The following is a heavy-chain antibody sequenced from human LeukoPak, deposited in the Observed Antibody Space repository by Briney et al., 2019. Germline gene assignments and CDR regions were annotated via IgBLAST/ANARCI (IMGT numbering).Heavy chain of an antibody. V-gene: IGHV4-34*01. D-gene: IGHD3-22*01. Sequence: SETLSLTCAVYGGSFSGYYWSWIRQPPGKGLEWIGEINHSGSTNYNPSLKSRVTISVDTSKNQFSLKLSSVTAADTAVYYCARAATMIVVVRPQTYYYYYMDVWGKGTTVTVSS. CDR1: GGSFSGYY. J-gene: IGHJ6*03. CDR3: ARAATMIVVVRPQTYYYYYMDV. CDR2: INHSGST.